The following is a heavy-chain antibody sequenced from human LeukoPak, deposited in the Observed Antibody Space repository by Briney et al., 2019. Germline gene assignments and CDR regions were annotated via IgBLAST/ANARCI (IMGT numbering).Heavy chain of an antibody. Sequence: GGSLRLSCAASGFTFSSYGMHWVRQAPGKGLEWVAVISYDGSNKYYADSVKGRFTISRDNSKNTLYLQMNSLRAEDTAVYYCAKSEGRVRGAKGYYYGMDVWGQGTTVTVFS. CDR3: AKSEGRVRGAKGYYYGMDV. J-gene: IGHJ6*02. V-gene: IGHV3-30*18. D-gene: IGHD3-10*01. CDR2: ISYDGSNK. CDR1: GFTFSSYG.